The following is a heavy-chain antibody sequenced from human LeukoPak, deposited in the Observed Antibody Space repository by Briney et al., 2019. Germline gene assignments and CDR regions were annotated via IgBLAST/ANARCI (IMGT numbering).Heavy chain of an antibody. Sequence: SETLSLTCTVSGGSISNSSYYWGWIRQPPGKGLEWIGSIYYSGSTYYNPSPKRRVTISVDTSKNQFSLKLSSVTAADTAVYYCARLGSGSYFDYWGQGTLVTVSS. CDR2: IYYSGST. CDR1: GGSISNSSYY. D-gene: IGHD1-26*01. V-gene: IGHV4-39*01. CDR3: ARLGSGSYFDY. J-gene: IGHJ4*02.